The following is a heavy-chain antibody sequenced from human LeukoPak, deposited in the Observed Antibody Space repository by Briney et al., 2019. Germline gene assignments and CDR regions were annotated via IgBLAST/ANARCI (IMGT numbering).Heavy chain of an antibody. CDR3: ARASLIYYGSGSYLGSNWFDP. Sequence: NPSETLSLTCAVSGYSISSGYYWGWIRQPAGKGLEWIGRIYTSGSTNYNPSLKSRVTMSVDTSKNQFSLKLSSVTAADTAVYYCARASLIYYGSGSYLGSNWFDPWGQGTLVTVSS. D-gene: IGHD3-10*01. V-gene: IGHV4-4*07. CDR2: IYTSGST. J-gene: IGHJ5*02. CDR1: GYSISSGYY.